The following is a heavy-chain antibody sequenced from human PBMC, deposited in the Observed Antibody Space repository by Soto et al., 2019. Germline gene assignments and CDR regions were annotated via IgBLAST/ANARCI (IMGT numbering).Heavy chain of an antibody. CDR2: ISYSGST. D-gene: IGHD2-15*01. CDR1: GGSISSGDYY. CDR3: ASPQYCSGGSCYLSDYMDV. Sequence: SETLSLTCAVSGGSISSGDYYWSWIRQHPGKGLEWIGYISYSGSTYYNPSLKSRVTISVDTSKNQFSLKLSSVTAADTAVYYCASPQYCSGGSCYLSDYMDVWGKGTTVTVSS. V-gene: IGHV4-31*11. J-gene: IGHJ6*03.